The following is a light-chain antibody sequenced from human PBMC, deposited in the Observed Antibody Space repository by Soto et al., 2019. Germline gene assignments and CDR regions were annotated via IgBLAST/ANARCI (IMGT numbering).Light chain of an antibody. CDR1: SSNIGSNY. V-gene: IGLV1-47*02. J-gene: IGLJ2*01. Sequence: QSVLTQPPSASGTPGQRVTISCSGSSSNIGSNYVYWYQQLPGTAPKLLIYSNNQRPSGVPDRFSGSKSGTSTSRGSSGLGSEDESDYHGAAWDGGLSGHVVCGGGTRRAVL. CDR3: AAWDGGLSGHVV. CDR2: SNN.